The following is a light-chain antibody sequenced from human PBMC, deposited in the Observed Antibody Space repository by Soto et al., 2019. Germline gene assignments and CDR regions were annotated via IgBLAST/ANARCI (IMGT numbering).Light chain of an antibody. J-gene: IGKJ2*01. CDR2: WAS. CDR3: QQYYSTPYT. CDR1: QSVLYSSNNKNY. Sequence: DIVMTQSPDSLAVSLGERATINCKSSQSVLYSSNNKNYLAWYQQKPGQHPKLLIYWASTRESVVPDRFSGSGSGTDFTLTISSLQAEDVAVYYCQQYYSTPYTFGQGTKLEIK. V-gene: IGKV4-1*01.